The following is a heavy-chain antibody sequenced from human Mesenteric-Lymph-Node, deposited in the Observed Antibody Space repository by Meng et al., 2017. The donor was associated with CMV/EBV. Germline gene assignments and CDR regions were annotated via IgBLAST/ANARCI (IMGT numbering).Heavy chain of an antibody. CDR1: GYAFTSYY. CDR3: ARDNSGGEFDWFDP. V-gene: IGHV1-46*01. CDR2: MNASGGYT. Sequence: ACGYAFTSYYMHWVRQGPGQGLEWMGMMNASGGYTNYAQKIQGRVTMTRETSTSTVYMELSSLRSEDTAVYYCARDNSGGEFDWFDPWGQGTLVTVSS. D-gene: IGHD2-15*01. J-gene: IGHJ5*02.